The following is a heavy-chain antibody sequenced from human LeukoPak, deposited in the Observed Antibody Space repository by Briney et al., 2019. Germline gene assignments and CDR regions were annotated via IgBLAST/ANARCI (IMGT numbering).Heavy chain of an antibody. CDR2: INHSGST. Sequence: PSETLSLTCAVYGGSFSGYYLSWIRQPPGKGLEWIGEINHSGSTNYNPSLKSRVTISVDTSKNQFSLKLSSVTAADTAVYYCARGSYGYYGSGSYYYYYYMDVWGKGTTVTVSS. V-gene: IGHV4-34*01. J-gene: IGHJ6*03. CDR3: ARGSYGYYGSGSYYYYYYMDV. D-gene: IGHD3-10*01. CDR1: GGSFSGYY.